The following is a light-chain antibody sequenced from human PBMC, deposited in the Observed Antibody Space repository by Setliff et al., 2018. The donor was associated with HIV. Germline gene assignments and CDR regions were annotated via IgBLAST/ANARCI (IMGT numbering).Light chain of an antibody. V-gene: IGLV7-43*01. J-gene: IGLJ3*02. CDR1: TGAVTSTHN. CDR2: GAS. Sequence: VVTQEPSLTVSPGGTVTLTCASTTGAVTSTHNPYWFQQKPGQAPRTLIYGASNKHSWTPARFSGSLLGDKAALTLSGVQPEDEAEYYCLLYYGGAPPWVFGGGTKVTV. CDR3: LLYYGGAPPWV.